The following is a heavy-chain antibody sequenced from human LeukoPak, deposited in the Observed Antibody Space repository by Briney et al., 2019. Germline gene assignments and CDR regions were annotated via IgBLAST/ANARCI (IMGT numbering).Heavy chain of an antibody. CDR2: IYHSGST. J-gene: IGHJ4*02. D-gene: IGHD6-13*01. V-gene: IGHV4-4*02. Sequence: SETLSLTCAVSGGSISSSNWWSWVRQPPGKGLEWIGEIYHSGSTNYNPSLKSRVTISVDTSKNQFSLKLSSVTAADTAVYYCARLEQLVKFDYWGQGTLVTVSS. CDR3: ARLEQLVKFDY. CDR1: GGSISSSNW.